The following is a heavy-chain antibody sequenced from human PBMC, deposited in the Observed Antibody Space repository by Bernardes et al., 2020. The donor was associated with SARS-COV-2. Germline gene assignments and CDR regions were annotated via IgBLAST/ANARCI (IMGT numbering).Heavy chain of an antibody. CDR3: ARAGFYRFDY. Sequence: GGSLRLSCAASGFTFSSYAMSWVRQAPGKGLEWVSAISGSGGSTYYADSVKGRFTISRDNAKNTLYLQMNSLSAEDTAVYYCARAGFYRFDYWGQGTLVTVSS. V-gene: IGHV3-23*01. D-gene: IGHD3-16*02. CDR2: ISGSGGST. CDR1: GFTFSSYA. J-gene: IGHJ4*02.